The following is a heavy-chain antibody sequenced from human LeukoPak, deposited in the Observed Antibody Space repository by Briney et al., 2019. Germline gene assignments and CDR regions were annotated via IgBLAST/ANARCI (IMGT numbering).Heavy chain of an antibody. Sequence: SETLSLTCTVSGGSVSSYYWSWIRRPPGRGLEWIAYLSYSGSSDSNPSLTSRVTTLVDTSKNQFSLKLTSVTAADTAVYYCARARYANAWYAFDIWGHGTMVSVSS. CDR3: ARARYANAWYAFDI. D-gene: IGHD2-2*01. V-gene: IGHV4-59*02. CDR1: GGSVSSYY. CDR2: LSYSGSS. J-gene: IGHJ3*02.